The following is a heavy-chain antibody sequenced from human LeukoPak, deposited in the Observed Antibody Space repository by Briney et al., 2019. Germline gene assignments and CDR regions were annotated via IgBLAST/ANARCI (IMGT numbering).Heavy chain of an antibody. D-gene: IGHD1-26*01. CDR2: ISHDGITK. V-gene: IGHV3-30*04. J-gene: IGHJ4*02. CDR1: GFTFSNNA. Sequence: TGGSLRLSCAASGFTFSNNAMHWVRQAPGRGLEWVAVISHDGITKYYAGSVRGRFTISTDNSKNTLYMQMNNLRAEDTAVYYCARDLTLSGSYVYWGQGTLVTVSS. CDR3: ARDLTLSGSYVY.